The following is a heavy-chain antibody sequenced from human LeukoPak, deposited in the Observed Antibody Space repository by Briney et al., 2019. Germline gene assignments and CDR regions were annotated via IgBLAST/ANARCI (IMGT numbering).Heavy chain of an antibody. CDR1: GYTFTSYD. Sequence: ALVKVSCKASGYTFTSYDINWVRQATGQGLEWMGWMNHNSGNTGYAQKFLRRVTMTRNTSISTASMQLSSMRSEDAAVYYCARGRWLQLEYLDDYYWGQGTLVTVSS. D-gene: IGHD5-24*01. CDR3: ARGRWLQLEYLDDYY. J-gene: IGHJ4*02. V-gene: IGHV1-8*01. CDR2: MNHNSGNT.